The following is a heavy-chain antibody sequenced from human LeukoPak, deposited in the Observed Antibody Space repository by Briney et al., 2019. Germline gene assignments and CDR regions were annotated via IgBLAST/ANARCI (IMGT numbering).Heavy chain of an antibody. D-gene: IGHD3-22*01. Sequence: PMASVKVSCKASGGTFSSYAIRWVRQAPGQGLEWMGRIIPIFGTANYAQKFQGRVTITTDESTSTAYMELSSLRSEDTAVYYCARDPAYYDSSGYYYPSWFDPWGQGTLVTVSS. CDR3: ARDPAYYDSSGYYYPSWFDP. V-gene: IGHV1-69*05. J-gene: IGHJ5*02. CDR2: IIPIFGTA. CDR1: GGTFSSYA.